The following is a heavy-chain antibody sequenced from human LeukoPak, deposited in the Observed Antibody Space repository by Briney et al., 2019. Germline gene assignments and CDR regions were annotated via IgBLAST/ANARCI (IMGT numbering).Heavy chain of an antibody. CDR3: AKVVAGYGDYYYGMDV. D-gene: IGHD6-19*01. CDR1: GFTFSGSA. Sequence: GGSLKLSCAASGFTFSGSAMHWVRQAPGKGLEWVSAISGSGGSTYYADSVKGRFTISRDNSKNTLYLQMNSLRAEDTAVYYCAKVVAGYGDYYYGMDVWGQGTTVTVSS. V-gene: IGHV3-23*01. J-gene: IGHJ6*02. CDR2: ISGSGGST.